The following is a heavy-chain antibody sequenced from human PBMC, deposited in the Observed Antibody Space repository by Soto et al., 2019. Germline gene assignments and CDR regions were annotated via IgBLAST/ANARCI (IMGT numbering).Heavy chain of an antibody. CDR1: GDSVSSNSGA. CDR2: TYYRSKWNT. D-gene: IGHD6-6*01. Sequence: SQTLSLTCAISGDSVSSNSGAWNWIRQSPSRGLEWLGRTYYRSKWNTDYEASVKSRISINPDTSKNQFSLQIDSVTFEDTAVYYCVRQHSTSSEYYGLDVWGRGTAVTV. V-gene: IGHV6-1*01. J-gene: IGHJ6*02. CDR3: VRQHSTSSEYYGLDV.